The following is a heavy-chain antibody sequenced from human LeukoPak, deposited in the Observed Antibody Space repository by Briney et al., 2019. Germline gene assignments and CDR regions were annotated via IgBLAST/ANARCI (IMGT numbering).Heavy chain of an antibody. CDR2: IKQDGSEE. CDR3: ARDRYSSDWQFFDY. Sequence: PGGSLRLSRAASGFSFNTYWMSWVRQAPGEGLEWVANIKQDGSEEDYVDSVKGRFTISRDNAKNSLYLQMNSLRAEDTAVYYCARDRYSSDWQFFDYWGQGTLVTVSS. CDR1: GFSFNTYW. V-gene: IGHV3-7*01. J-gene: IGHJ4*02. D-gene: IGHD6-19*01.